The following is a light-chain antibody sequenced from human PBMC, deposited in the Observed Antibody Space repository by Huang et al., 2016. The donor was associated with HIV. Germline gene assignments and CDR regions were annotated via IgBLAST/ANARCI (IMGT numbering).Light chain of an antibody. Sequence: DIQMTQSPSSLSTSAGDRVTITCQACHTIRNYVNWYQQKTGTAPKLLIYDASNLETGVPLRFSGNGSGTDFTFTISSLHPEDIATYYCQQYDNLPYTFGQGTKLEFQ. CDR3: QQYDNLPYT. J-gene: IGKJ2*01. CDR2: DAS. V-gene: IGKV1-33*01. CDR1: HTIRNY.